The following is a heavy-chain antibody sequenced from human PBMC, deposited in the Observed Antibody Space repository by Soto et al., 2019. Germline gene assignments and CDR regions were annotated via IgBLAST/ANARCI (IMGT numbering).Heavy chain of an antibody. CDR3: ASDLYRIAARLPYYYYGMDV. D-gene: IGHD6-6*01. CDR2: IIPIFGTA. CDR1: GGTFSNYA. V-gene: IGHV1-69*12. Sequence: QVQLVQSGAEVKKPGSSVKVSCKASGGTFSNYAISWVRQAPGQGLEWMGGIIPIFGTAHYAQKFQGRVTITADESTSTAYMELSSLRSEDTAVYYCASDLYRIAARLPYYYYGMDVWGQGTTVTVSS. J-gene: IGHJ6*02.